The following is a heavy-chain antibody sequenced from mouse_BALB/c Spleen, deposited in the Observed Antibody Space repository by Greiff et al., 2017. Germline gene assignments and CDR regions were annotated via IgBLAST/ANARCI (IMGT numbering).Heavy chain of an antibody. CDR2: IWAGGST. CDR3: ASSASNWYFDV. CDR1: GFSLTSYG. Sequence: VQLVESGPGLVAPSQSLSITCTVSGFSLTSYGVHWVRQPPGKGLEWLGVIWAGGSTNYNSALMSRLSISKDNSKSQVFLTMNSLQTDDTAMYYCASSASNWYFDVWGAGTTVTVSS. V-gene: IGHV2-9*02. J-gene: IGHJ1*01.